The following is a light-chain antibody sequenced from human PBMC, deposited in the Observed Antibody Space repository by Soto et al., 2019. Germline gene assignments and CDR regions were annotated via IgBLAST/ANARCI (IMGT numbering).Light chain of an antibody. V-gene: IGKV1-39*01. CDR1: QGISHY. J-gene: IGKJ4*01. Sequence: DIQLTQSPSSLSASVGDEVTITCRASQGISHYLTWYQQKPGRAPTLLIYGVSTLQSGVPSRFSGGGSGTDSTLTISNLQLEDFATYYCQQNYDAQFTFGGGTRVEIK. CDR3: QQNYDAQFT. CDR2: GVS.